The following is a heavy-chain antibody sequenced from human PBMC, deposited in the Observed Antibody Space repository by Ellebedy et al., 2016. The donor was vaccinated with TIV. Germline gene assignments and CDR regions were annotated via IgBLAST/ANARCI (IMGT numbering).Heavy chain of an antibody. CDR1: GYSFTSYW. V-gene: IGHV5-51*01. Sequence: GESLKISCQGSGYSFTSYWIGWVRQMPGKGLEWMGIIYPGDSDTRYSPSFQGQVTISADKSISTAYLQWSSLKASDTAMYYCARRTAEDYYYYGMDVWGQGTTVTVSS. J-gene: IGHJ6*02. CDR2: IYPGDSDT. D-gene: IGHD1-1*01. CDR3: ARRTAEDYYYYGMDV.